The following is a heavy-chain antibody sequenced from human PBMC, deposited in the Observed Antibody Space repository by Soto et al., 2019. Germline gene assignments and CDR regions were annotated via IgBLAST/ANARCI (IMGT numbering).Heavy chain of an antibody. J-gene: IGHJ4*02. D-gene: IGHD3-10*01. CDR1: GYNFTSYG. V-gene: IGHV1-18*04. CDR2: ISAYNGNT. Sequence: ASVKVSCKASGYNFTSYGISWVRRDPGQGLEGMGWISAYNGNTNYAQKLQGRVTMTTDTSTSTAYMERRSLSSDDTAVYYCARGRGITMVRGADFDYWGQGTLVTVSS. CDR3: ARGRGITMVRGADFDY.